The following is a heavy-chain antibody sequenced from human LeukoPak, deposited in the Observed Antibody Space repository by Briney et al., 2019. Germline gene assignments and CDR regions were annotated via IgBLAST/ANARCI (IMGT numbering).Heavy chain of an antibody. CDR1: GFTFSNYA. CDR2: IRYDGSNK. J-gene: IGHJ5*02. D-gene: IGHD2-2*02. CDR3: AKGDIVVVPAAIKSGIDP. V-gene: IGHV3-30*02. Sequence: GGSLRLSCAASGFTFSNYAMHWVRQAPGKGLEWVAFIRYDGSNKYYADSVKGRFTISRDNSKNTLYLQMNSLRAEDTAVYYCAKGDIVVVPAAIKSGIDPWGQGTLVTVSS.